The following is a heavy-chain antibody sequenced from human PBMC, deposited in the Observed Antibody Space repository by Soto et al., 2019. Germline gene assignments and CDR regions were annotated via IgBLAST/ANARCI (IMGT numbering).Heavy chain of an antibody. D-gene: IGHD6-19*01. CDR2: INAGNGNT. CDR1: GYTFTSYA. V-gene: IGHV1-3*01. Sequence: QVQLVQSGAEVKKPGASVKVSCKASGYTFTSYAIHCVRQAPGQRLEWMGWINAGNGNTKYSQKFQGRVTITRDTSARTAYTELSSLRSEDTAVYYCARADPPKSRWLIPYYYYGMDVWGQGTTVIVSS. CDR3: ARADPPKSRWLIPYYYYGMDV. J-gene: IGHJ6*02.